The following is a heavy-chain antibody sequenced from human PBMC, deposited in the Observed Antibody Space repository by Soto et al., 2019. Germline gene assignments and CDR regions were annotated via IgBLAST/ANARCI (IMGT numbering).Heavy chain of an antibody. V-gene: IGHV1-18*01. Sequence: QVHRVQSGAEVKKPGASVKVSWKGSGYDFTTYGNTWVRQAPGQGLEWMGWISAHNGNTNYAQKLQGRVTVTRDTSTSTAYMELRSLRSDDTAVYYCARGRYGDYWGQGALVTVSS. CDR3: ARGRYGDY. D-gene: IGHD1-1*01. CDR2: ISAHNGNT. J-gene: IGHJ4*02. CDR1: GYDFTTYG.